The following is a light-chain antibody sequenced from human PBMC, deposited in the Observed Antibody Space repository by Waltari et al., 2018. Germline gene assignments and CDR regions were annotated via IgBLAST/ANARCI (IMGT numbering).Light chain of an antibody. CDR1: QSIRSN. J-gene: IGKJ1*01. V-gene: IGKV3-15*01. Sequence: IVLTQSPASLSVFPGERPTLSCRTKQSIRSNLAWYQHKPGQAPRLLIYGASTRATGIPARFSGSGSGTEFTLTISSLQSEDFAVYFCQQYDNWLGTFGQGTKVEIK. CDR2: GAS. CDR3: QQYDNWLGT.